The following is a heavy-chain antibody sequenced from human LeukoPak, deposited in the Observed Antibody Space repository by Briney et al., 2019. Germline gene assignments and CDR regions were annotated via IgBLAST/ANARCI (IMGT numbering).Heavy chain of an antibody. J-gene: IGHJ4*02. CDR2: ISSSSSYI. CDR3: ARDAGDIYGSGSSLDY. V-gene: IGHV3-21*01. CDR1: GFTFSSYS. D-gene: IGHD3-10*01. Sequence: PGGSLRLSCAASGFTFSSYSMNWVRQAPGKGLEWVSSISSSSSYIYYADSVKGRFTISRDNAKNSLYLQMNSLRAEDTAVYYCARDAGDIYGSGSSLDYWGQGTLVTVSS.